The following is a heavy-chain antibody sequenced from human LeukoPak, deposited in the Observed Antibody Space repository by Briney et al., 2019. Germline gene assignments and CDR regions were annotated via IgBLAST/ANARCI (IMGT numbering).Heavy chain of an antibody. D-gene: IGHD3-22*01. CDR1: GFTFSDYW. CDR3: AREITMISPDADAFDI. CDR2: IKQDGSDK. V-gene: IGHV3-7*01. Sequence: GGSLRLSCAASGFTFSDYWMSWARQAPGKGLEWVANIKQDGSDKYYVDSVKGRFTISRDNAKNSLSLHMNSLRAEDTALYYCAREITMISPDADAFDIWGQGTMVTASS. J-gene: IGHJ3*02.